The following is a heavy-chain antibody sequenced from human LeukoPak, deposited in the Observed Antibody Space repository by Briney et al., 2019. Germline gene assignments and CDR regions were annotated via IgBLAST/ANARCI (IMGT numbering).Heavy chain of an antibody. Sequence: GGSLRLSCAASGFTFSSYAMHWVRQAPGKGLEWVAAISYDGSNKYYADSVKGRFTISRDNSKNTLYLQMNSLRAEDTAVYYCARDEVMGELHPCVDYWGQGTLVTVSS. J-gene: IGHJ4*02. V-gene: IGHV3-30-3*01. D-gene: IGHD1-26*01. CDR1: GFTFSSYA. CDR2: ISYDGSNK. CDR3: ARDEVMGELHPCVDY.